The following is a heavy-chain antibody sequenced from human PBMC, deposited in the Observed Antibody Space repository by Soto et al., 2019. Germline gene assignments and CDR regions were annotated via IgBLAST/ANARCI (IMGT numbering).Heavy chain of an antibody. CDR3: ARDRNWGSAYYYYMDV. CDR1: GGSISSYY. CDR2: IYYSGST. J-gene: IGHJ6*03. D-gene: IGHD3-16*01. Sequence: SETLSLTCTVSGGSISSYYWSWIRQPPGKGLEWIGYIYYSGSTNSNPSLKSRVTISVDTSKNQFSLKLSSVTAADTAVYYCARDRNWGSAYYYYMDVWGKGTTVTVSS. V-gene: IGHV4-59*01.